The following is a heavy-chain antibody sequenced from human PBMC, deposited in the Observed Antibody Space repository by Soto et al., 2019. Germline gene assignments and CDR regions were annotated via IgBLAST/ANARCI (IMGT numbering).Heavy chain of an antibody. CDR1: GFTFSNYA. V-gene: IGHV3-23*01. CDR3: AKGGAVRVLDAFDV. Sequence: GGSLRLSCEPSGFTFSNYAMGWVRQAPGKGLEWVSTISAGSGSTYFADSAKGRFTISRDNSKNVLYLLMSSLRVEDTALYYCAKGGAVRVLDAFDVWGQGTWVTVSS. CDR2: ISAGSGST. D-gene: IGHD1-26*01. J-gene: IGHJ3*01.